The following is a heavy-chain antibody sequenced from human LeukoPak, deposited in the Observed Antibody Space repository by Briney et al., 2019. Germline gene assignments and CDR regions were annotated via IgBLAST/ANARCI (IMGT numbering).Heavy chain of an antibody. CDR3: ARAGWVGPSDY. CDR2: IKQDGSEK. CDR1: GFTFSGYW. J-gene: IGHJ4*02. D-gene: IGHD6-19*01. V-gene: IGHV3-7*03. Sequence: GGSLRLSCAASGFTFSGYWMSWVRQAPGKGLEWVANIKQDGSEKYYVDSVKGRFTISRDNAKNSLYLQMNSLRAEDTAVYYCARAGWVGPSDYWGQGTLVTVSS.